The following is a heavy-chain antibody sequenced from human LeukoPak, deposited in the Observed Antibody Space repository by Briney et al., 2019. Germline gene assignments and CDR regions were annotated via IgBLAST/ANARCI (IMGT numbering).Heavy chain of an antibody. D-gene: IGHD2-21*01. CDR2: IYSSGNT. J-gene: IGHJ4*02. V-gene: IGHV4-39*01. CDR1: GACLSSRSSY. Sequence: AAHTLALTCSVSGACLSSRSSYWGWMRQPPGKGLEWIGTIYSSGNTYYNPSLKSRVTISRDTSKNQVSLKVNSVTAADTATYYCARHASYVGAAVAIPLIDSWGQGILVTVSS. CDR3: ARHASYVGAAVAIPLIDS.